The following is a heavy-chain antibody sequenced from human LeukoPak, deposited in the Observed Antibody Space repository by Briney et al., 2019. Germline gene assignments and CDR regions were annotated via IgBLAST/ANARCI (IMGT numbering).Heavy chain of an antibody. V-gene: IGHV4-34*01. J-gene: IGHJ2*01. CDR2: INHSGST. Sequence: SETLSLTCAVYGGSFSGYYWSWIRQPPGKGLEWIGEINHSGSTNYNPSLKSRVTISVDTSKNQFSLKLSSVTAADTAVYYCARAVWDSYWYFDLWGRGTLVTVSS. D-gene: IGHD1-26*01. CDR3: ARAVWDSYWYFDL. CDR1: GGSFSGYY.